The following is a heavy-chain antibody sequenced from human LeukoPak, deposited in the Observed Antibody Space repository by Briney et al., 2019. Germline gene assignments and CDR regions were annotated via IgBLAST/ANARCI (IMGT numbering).Heavy chain of an antibody. CDR1: GGSISRSSYY. D-gene: IGHD6-19*01. Sequence: SDTLSLTCTVSGGSISRSSYYWGWVRQPPGKGLEWIMSMYYSGSTYYNPSLKSRVAISVDTSKNQLSLKLSPVTAADTAVYYCARHVPIAVALSYFDSWGQGTRVTVSS. CDR2: MYYSGST. CDR3: ARHVPIAVALSYFDS. V-gene: IGHV4-39*01. J-gene: IGHJ4*02.